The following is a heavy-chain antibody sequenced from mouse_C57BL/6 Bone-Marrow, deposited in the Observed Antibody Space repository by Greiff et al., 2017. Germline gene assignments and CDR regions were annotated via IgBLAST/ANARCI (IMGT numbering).Heavy chain of an antibody. Sequence: QVQLQQPGAELVMPGASVKLSCKASGYTFTSSWMHWVKQRPGQGLEWIGEIDPSDSYTNYNQKFKGKSTLTVDKSSSTAYMQLSSLTSEDSAVYYCAREGMLSAWFAYWGQGTLVTVSA. V-gene: IGHV1-69*01. CDR3: AREGMLSAWFAY. CDR2: IDPSDSYT. CDR1: GYTFTSSW. J-gene: IGHJ3*01. D-gene: IGHD3-2*02.